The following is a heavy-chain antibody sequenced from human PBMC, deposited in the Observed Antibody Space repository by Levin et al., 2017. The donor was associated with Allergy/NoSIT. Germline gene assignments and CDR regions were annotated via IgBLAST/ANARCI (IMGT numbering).Heavy chain of an antibody. V-gene: IGHV2-5*02. J-gene: IGHJ4*02. CDR2: IYWDGDK. CDR1: GFSLRTSGVG. Sequence: VSGPTLVKPTQTLTLTCTFSGFSLRTSGVGVGWIRQPPGKALEWLALIYWDGDKRYSSSLKSRLTITKETSKNQVVLTMTNMDPVDTATYYCAHRREITIFGNWGQGTLVTVSS. D-gene: IGHD3-3*01. CDR3: AHRREITIFGN.